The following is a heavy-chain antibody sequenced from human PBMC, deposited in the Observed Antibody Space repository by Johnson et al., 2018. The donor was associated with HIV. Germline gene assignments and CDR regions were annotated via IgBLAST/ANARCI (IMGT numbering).Heavy chain of an antibody. CDR1: GFTFEDHD. CDR2: INWNGGST. J-gene: IGHJ3*02. D-gene: IGHD1-26*01. Sequence: VQLVESGGGVVRPGGSLKLSCAASGFTFEDHDMSWVRQIPGKGLEWVSGINWNGGSTGYVDSVKGRFTISRDNSKNTLYLQMNSLRAEDTAVYYCARDGEWELEDAFDIWGQGTMVTVSS. CDR3: ARDGEWELEDAFDI. V-gene: IGHV3-20*04.